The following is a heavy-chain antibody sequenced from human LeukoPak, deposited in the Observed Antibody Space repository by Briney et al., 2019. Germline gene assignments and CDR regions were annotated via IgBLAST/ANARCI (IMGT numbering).Heavy chain of an antibody. CDR1: GGRFRSYA. J-gene: IGHJ6*02. D-gene: IGHD4-17*01. V-gene: IGHV1-69*04. CDR3: SILDYGSNLFYYYGMDV. CDR2: ILPIVGIA. Sequence: SVKVSCKVSGGRFRSYAISWVRQAPGQGLECRGRILPIVGIANYAQKFQGRVTITADKSTRTAYMEPSSLRTDGIAVYCCSILDYGSNLFYYYGMDVWGQRTTVTVSS.